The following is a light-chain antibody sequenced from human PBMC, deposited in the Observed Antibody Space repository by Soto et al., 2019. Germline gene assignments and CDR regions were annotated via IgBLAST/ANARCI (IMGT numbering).Light chain of an antibody. CDR3: QQYYSYPPT. V-gene: IGKV1-8*01. CDR1: KGISSY. CDR2: AAS. J-gene: IGKJ1*01. Sequence: AIRMTQSPSPFSASTGDRVTITCRASKGISSYLAWYQQKPGKTPKLLIYAASTLQSGAPSRFSCSGSGTDFTLTISCLQSEDCSSYYCQQYYSYPPTFGQGTKVEIK.